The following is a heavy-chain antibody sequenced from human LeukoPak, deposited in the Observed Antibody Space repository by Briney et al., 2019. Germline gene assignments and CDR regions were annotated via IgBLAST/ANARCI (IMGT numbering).Heavy chain of an antibody. CDR3: ARPWYYGSGSYGWFDP. D-gene: IGHD3-10*01. J-gene: IGHJ5*02. V-gene: IGHV4-39*01. CDR2: IYYSGST. Sequence: SETLSLTCTVSGGSISSSSHYWGWIRQPPGKGLEWIGSIYYSGSTYYNPSLKSRVTISVDTSKNQFSLKLSSVTAADTAVYYCARPWYYGSGSYGWFDPWGQGTLVTVSS. CDR1: GGSISSSSHY.